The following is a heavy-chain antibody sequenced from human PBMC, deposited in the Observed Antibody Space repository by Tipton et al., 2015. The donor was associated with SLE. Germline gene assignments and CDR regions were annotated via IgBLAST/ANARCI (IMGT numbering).Heavy chain of an antibody. J-gene: IGHJ4*02. CDR1: GFTFDDYA. Sequence: VQLVQSGGGLVQPGRSLRLSCAASGFTFDDYAMHWVRQAPGKGLEWVSGISWNSGSIGYADSVKGRFTISRDNAKNSLYLQMNSLRAEDTALYYCAKEGAPRGTFDYWGQGTLVTVSS. CDR2: ISWNSGSI. D-gene: IGHD1-1*01. V-gene: IGHV3-9*01. CDR3: AKEGAPRGTFDY.